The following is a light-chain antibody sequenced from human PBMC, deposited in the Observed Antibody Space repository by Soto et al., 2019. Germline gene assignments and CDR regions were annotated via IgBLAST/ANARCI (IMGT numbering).Light chain of an antibody. V-gene: IGKV1-5*03. J-gene: IGKJ1*01. CDR2: RTS. CDR1: QSIDIW. CDR3: QHYDSYWA. Sequence: DIQMTQSPSTLSASVGDRVTITCRASQSIDIWLAWYQQKPGKAPELLIYRTSFLKSGVPSRFSGSGSGTEFTLTISSLQPEDVATYYCQHYDSYWAFGQGTKV.